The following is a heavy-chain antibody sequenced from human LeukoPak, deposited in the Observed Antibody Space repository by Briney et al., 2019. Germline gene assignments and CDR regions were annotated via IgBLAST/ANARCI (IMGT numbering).Heavy chain of an antibody. V-gene: IGHV1-69*05. J-gene: IGHJ4*02. CDR2: IIPIFGTA. CDR1: GGTFSSYA. D-gene: IGHD6-6*01. CDR3: ARDSGIAARQKYFDY. Sequence: SVKVSCKAPGGTFSSYAISWVRQAPGQGLEWMGRIIPIFGTANYAQKFQGRVTITTDESTSTAYMELSSLRSEDTAVYYCARDSGIAARQKYFDYWGQGTLVTVSS.